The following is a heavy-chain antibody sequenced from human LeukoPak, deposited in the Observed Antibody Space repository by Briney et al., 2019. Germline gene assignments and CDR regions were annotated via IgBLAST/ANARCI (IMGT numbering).Heavy chain of an antibody. CDR2: IWYDGSNK. Sequence: PGRSLRLSCAASGFTFSSYGMHWVRQAPGQGLEWVAVIWYDGSNKYYADSVKGRFTISRDNSKDTLYLQMNSLRAEDTGVYYCARGGMLWTGGTYYFDYWGQGTLVTVSS. CDR1: GFTFSSYG. J-gene: IGHJ4*02. CDR3: ARGGMLWTGGTYYFDY. V-gene: IGHV3-33*01. D-gene: IGHD2-8*01.